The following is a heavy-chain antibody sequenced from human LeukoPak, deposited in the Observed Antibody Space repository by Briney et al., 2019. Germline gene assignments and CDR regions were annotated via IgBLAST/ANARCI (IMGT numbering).Heavy chain of an antibody. CDR1: GYSFTSYW. D-gene: IGHD2-21*02. J-gene: IGHJ5*02. CDR3: ARRGSPGGDSLGWFDP. CDR2: IYPGDSDT. V-gene: IGHV5-51*01. Sequence: GESLKISCKGSGYSFTSYWIGWVRQMPEKGLERMGIIYPGDSDTRYSPSFQGQVTISADKSISTAYLQWSSLKASDTAIYYCARRGSPGGDSLGWFDPWGQGTLVTVSS.